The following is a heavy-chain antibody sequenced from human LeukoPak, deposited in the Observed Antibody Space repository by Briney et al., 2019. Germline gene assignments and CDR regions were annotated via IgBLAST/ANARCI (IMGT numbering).Heavy chain of an antibody. J-gene: IGHJ4*02. CDR1: GFTFSSYA. V-gene: IGHV3-30-3*01. CDR2: ISHDGSNK. Sequence: GGSLRLSCAASGFTFSSYAMHWVRQAPGKGLEWVAVISHDGSNKYYADSVKGRFTISRDNSKNTLYLQMNSLRAEDTAVYYCARHYSSWYYDYWGQGTLVTVSS. CDR3: ARHYSSWYYDY. D-gene: IGHD6-13*01.